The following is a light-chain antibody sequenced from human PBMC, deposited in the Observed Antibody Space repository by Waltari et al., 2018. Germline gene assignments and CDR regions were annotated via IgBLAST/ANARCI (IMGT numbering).Light chain of an antibody. J-gene: IGLJ3*02. CDR1: STNIGSYNL. CDR3: CSYAGSNSWV. CDR2: EVY. V-gene: IGLV2-23*02. Sequence: QSALIQPASVSGSPGQSLTISCTGTSTNIGSYNLVSWYQQYPGKAPKVMIYEVYKRPSGVSNRFSGSKSGNTASLTISGLQAEDETDYYCCSYAGSNSWVFGGGTKVTVL.